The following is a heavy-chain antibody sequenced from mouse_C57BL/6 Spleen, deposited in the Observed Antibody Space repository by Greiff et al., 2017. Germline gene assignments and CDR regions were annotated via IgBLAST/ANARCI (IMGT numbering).Heavy chain of an antibody. CDR3: ARSTVGATFRYFDV. CDR1: GYTFTSYW. D-gene: IGHD1-1*01. J-gene: IGHJ1*03. V-gene: IGHV1-64*01. Sequence: VQLQQPGAELVKPGASVKLSCKASGYTFTSYWMHWVKQRPGQGLEWIGMIHPTSGSTNYNEKFKSKATLTVDKSSSTAYMQLSSLTSEDSAVYYCARSTVGATFRYFDVWGTGTTVTVSS. CDR2: IHPTSGST.